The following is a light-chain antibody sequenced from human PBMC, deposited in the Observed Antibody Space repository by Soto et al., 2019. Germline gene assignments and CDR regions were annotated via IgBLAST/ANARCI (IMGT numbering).Light chain of an antibody. V-gene: IGKV3-20*01. J-gene: IGKJ2*01. CDR1: QSVSNNY. CDR2: GAS. CDR3: QQYGSSPMYT. Sequence: EIVLTQSPGTLSLSPGERATLSCRASQSVSNNYLAWYQHKPDQAPRLLIYGASSRATGIPDRFSGSGSGTDFTLTISRLEPEDFAVYYCQQYGSSPMYTFAQGTKLEIK.